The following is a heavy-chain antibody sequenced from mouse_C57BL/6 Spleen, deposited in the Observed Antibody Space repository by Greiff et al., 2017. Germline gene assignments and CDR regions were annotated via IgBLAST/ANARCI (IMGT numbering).Heavy chain of an antibody. J-gene: IGHJ1*03. CDR1: GYAFSSSW. Sequence: VQLVESGPELVKPGASVKISCKASGYAFSSSWMNWVKQRPGKGLEWIGRIYPGDGDTNYNGKFKGKATLTADKSSSTAYMQLSSLTSEDSAVYFCASSYGSSFSDVWGTGTTVTVSS. V-gene: IGHV1-82*01. D-gene: IGHD1-1*01. CDR2: IYPGDGDT. CDR3: ASSYGSSFSDV.